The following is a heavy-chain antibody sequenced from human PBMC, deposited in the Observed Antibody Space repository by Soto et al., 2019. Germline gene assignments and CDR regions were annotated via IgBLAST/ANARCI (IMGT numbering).Heavy chain of an antibody. CDR1: GFTFSSYG. CDR3: AKEGSSSWYSGWYNYYYYGMDV. J-gene: IGHJ6*02. Sequence: GGSLRLSCAASGFTFSSYGMHWVRQAPGKGLEWVAVISYDGSNKYYADSVKGRFTISRDNSKNTLYLQMNSLRAEDTAVYYCAKEGSSSWYSGWYNYYYYGMDVWGQGTTVTVSS. CDR2: ISYDGSNK. V-gene: IGHV3-30*18. D-gene: IGHD6-13*01.